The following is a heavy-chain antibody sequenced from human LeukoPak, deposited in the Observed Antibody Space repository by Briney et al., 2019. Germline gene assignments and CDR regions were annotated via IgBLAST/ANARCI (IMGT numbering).Heavy chain of an antibody. V-gene: IGHV1-2*02. D-gene: IGHD6-13*01. CDR1: GYTFTGYY. CDR2: INPKSGGT. CDR3: AREPSAGQKADAFDI. J-gene: IGHJ3*02. Sequence: ASVKVSCKASGYTFTGYYIHWVRQAPGQGLEWMGWINPKSGGTNYAQKFQGRVTMTRDTSTSTVYMELSSLRSEDTAVYYCAREPSAGQKADAFDIWGQGTMVTVSS.